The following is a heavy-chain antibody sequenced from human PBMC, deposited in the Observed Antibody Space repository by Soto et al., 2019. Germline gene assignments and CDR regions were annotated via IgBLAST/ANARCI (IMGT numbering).Heavy chain of an antibody. CDR2: MYNTGST. CDR1: GGSISSYY. V-gene: IGHV4-59*01. CDR3: ARDLWGYCGADCYPLDV. D-gene: IGHD2-21*02. J-gene: IGHJ6*02. Sequence: QVRLQESGPGLVKPSETLSLTCTVSGGSISSYYWSWIRQPPGKGLEWIGYMYNTGSTIYNPSLKSRLTISVDXSXNXXSRKLNSVTAADTAVYYCARDLWGYCGADCYPLDVWGQGTTVTVSS.